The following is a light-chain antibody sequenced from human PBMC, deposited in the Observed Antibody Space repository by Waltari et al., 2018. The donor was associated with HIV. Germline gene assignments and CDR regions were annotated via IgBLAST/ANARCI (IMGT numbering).Light chain of an antibody. CDR3: QQRSNWWT. J-gene: IGKJ1*01. V-gene: IGKV3-11*01. CDR2: DAS. Sequence: EIVLTQSPATLSLSPGERATRSCSASQRVSSYLVWYQQKPGQAPRLLIYDASHMATGIPARFSVSGSGTDFTLTISRLEPEDFAVYSCQQRSNWWTFGQGTKVEIK. CDR1: QRVSSY.